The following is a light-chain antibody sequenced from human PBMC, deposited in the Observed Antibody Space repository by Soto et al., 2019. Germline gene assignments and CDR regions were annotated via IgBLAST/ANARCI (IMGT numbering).Light chain of an antibody. CDR3: AAWDDSLRGWV. CDR1: SSNIGSNY. V-gene: IGLV1-47*01. CDR2: RNY. J-gene: IGLJ3*02. Sequence: QSVLSESPSASVTPGQRVTMSCSGSSSNIGSNYVFWYQQLPGTAPKVLIYRNYQRPSGVPDRFSGSKSGSSASLAISGLRSEDEADYYCAAWDDSLRGWVFGGGTKVTVL.